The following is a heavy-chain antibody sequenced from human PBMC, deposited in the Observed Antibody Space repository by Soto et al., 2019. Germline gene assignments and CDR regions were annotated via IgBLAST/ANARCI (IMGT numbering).Heavy chain of an antibody. V-gene: IGHV4-61*01. CDR3: TRDGDGRMTTNPYYYYGMDV. CDR2: IYHSGGA. J-gene: IGHJ6*02. D-gene: IGHD2-21*02. Sequence: SETLSLTCTVSGGSVSSGSYYWSWIRQPPGKGLEWIGYIYHSGGAKYNPSVKRRVSISVDTSKNQFSLNLSSVTAADTAVYYCTRDGDGRMTTNPYYYYGMDVWGPGITVTVSS. CDR1: GGSVSSGSYY.